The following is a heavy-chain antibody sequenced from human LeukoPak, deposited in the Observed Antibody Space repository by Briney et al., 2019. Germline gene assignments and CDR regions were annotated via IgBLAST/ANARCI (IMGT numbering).Heavy chain of an antibody. D-gene: IGHD2-15*01. CDR2: INCNSGGT. V-gene: IGHV1-2*02. J-gene: IGHJ4*02. Sequence: GASVKVSCEASGYSFSDYYIHWVRQAPGQGLEWMGWINCNSGGTTYAQRFQGRVTMTRDRSMTTAYMELSRLTSDETAVYFCAREVVEARTAFDYWGQGTLVTVSS. CDR3: AREVVEARTAFDY. CDR1: GYSFSDYY.